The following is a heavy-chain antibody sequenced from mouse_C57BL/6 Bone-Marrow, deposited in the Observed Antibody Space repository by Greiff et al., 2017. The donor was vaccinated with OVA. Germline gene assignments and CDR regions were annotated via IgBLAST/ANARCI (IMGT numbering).Heavy chain of an antibody. CDR2: IYPGSGST. CDR1: GYTFTSYW. D-gene: IGHD2-4*01. V-gene: IGHV1-55*01. CDR3: AREGLPGFDY. Sequence: QVQLQQSGAELVKPGASVKLSCKASGYTFTSYWITWVKQRPGHGLEWIGDIYPGSGSTNYNEKFKSKATLTVDTSSSTAYMQLSSLTSEDSAVYYCAREGLPGFDYWGQGTTLTVSS. J-gene: IGHJ2*01.